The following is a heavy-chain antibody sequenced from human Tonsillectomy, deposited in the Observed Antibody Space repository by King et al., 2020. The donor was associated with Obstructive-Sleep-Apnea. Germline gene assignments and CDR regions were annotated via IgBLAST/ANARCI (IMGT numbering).Heavy chain of an antibody. CDR1: GGSISTYY. J-gene: IGHJ5*02. D-gene: IGHD3-10*01. Sequence: VQLQESGPGLVKPSGTLSLTCTVSGGSISTYYWSWIRQPPGKGLEWMGYIYYSGSTNYNPSLKSRVTLSVDTSKNQFSLKLSSVTAADTAVYYCARAPYGSGIIDWFDPWGQGTLVTVSS. CDR2: IYYSGST. V-gene: IGHV4-59*01. CDR3: ARAPYGSGIIDWFDP.